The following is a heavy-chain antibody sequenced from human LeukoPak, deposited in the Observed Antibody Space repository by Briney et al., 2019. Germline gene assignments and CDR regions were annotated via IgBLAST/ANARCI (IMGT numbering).Heavy chain of an antibody. J-gene: IGHJ3*02. CDR3: ARFIAVAGNDAFDI. Sequence: SETLSLTCTVSGGSIGSYYWSWIRQPPGKGLEWIGYIYYSGSTNYNPSLKSRVTISVDTSKNQFSLKLSSVTAADTAVYYCARFIAVAGNDAFDIWGQGTMVTVSS. D-gene: IGHD6-19*01. CDR1: GGSIGSYY. CDR2: IYYSGST. V-gene: IGHV4-59*01.